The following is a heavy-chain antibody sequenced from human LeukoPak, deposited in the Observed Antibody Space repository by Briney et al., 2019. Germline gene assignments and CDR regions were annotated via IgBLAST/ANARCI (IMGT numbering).Heavy chain of an antibody. CDR2: INTHNGDT. CDR3: AREPLLGSP. Sequence: EASVKVSCKASGYTFASFGITWVRQAPGQGLEWMGWINTHNGDTNYAQKLQGRVTMTTDTSTSTAYMELRSLRSDDTAVYYCAREPLLGSPWGQGTLVTVSS. CDR1: GYTFASFG. D-gene: IGHD2-15*01. V-gene: IGHV1-18*01. J-gene: IGHJ5*02.